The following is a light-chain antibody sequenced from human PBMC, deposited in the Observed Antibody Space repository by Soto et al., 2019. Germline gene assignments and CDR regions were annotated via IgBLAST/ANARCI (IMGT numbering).Light chain of an antibody. CDR1: SSTVGGFNV. J-gene: IGLJ1*01. Sequence: SALTQPASVSGSPGQSITISCTGTSSTVGGFNVVSWYQQHPGKAPKVIIYEGIKRPSGVSNRFSGSKSGHTASLTISGLKVEDEADYYCCSSGGSPTYVFGTGTKVTVL. V-gene: IGLV2-23*01. CDR2: EGI. CDR3: CSSGGSPTYV.